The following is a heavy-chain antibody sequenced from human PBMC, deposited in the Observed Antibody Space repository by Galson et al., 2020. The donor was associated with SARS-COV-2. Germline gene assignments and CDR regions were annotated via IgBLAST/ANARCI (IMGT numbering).Heavy chain of an antibody. D-gene: IGHD6-25*01. Sequence: QAGGSLRLSCAASGFTLSTYAMHWVRPTPGKGLEWVAIISYEGRTKYNADSVKGRFTISRDNSKNTLYLQSNSLRPDDTAVYYCAREGPSAATSEFDNWGQGTLVTVSS. CDR2: ISYEGRTK. V-gene: IGHV3-30*04. CDR3: AREGPSAATSEFDN. J-gene: IGHJ4*02. CDR1: GFTLSTYA.